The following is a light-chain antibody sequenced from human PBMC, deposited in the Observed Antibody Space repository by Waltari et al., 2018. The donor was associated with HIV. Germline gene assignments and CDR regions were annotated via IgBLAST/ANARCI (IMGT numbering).Light chain of an antibody. CDR3: TSYTASGTVV. CDR1: SSDVGGYNY. Sequence: QSALTQPASVSGSPGQSITISCTGTSSDVGGYNYVSRYQQHPGKAPKRMIYEFSNRPSGVSNRFSGSKSGNTASLTISGLQAEDEADYYCTSYTASGTVVFGGGTKLTVL. CDR2: EFS. J-gene: IGLJ2*01. V-gene: IGLV2-14*01.